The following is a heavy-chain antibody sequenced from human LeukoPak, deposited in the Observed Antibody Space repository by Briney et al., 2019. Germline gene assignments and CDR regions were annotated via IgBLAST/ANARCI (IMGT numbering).Heavy chain of an antibody. V-gene: IGHV4-39*01. CDR3: ARPHYDILTGYHTDYFDY. J-gene: IGHJ4*02. CDR2: IYYSGST. Sequence: SETLSLTCTVSGGSISSSSYYWGWIRQPPGKGLEWIGSIYYSGSTYYNPSIKSRVTISVDTSKNQFSLKLSSVTAADTAVYYCARPHYDILTGYHTDYFDYWGQGTLVTVSS. CDR1: GGSISSSSYY. D-gene: IGHD3-9*01.